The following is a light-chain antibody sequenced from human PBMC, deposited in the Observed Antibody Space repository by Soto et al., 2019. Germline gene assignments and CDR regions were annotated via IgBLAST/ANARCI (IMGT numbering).Light chain of an antibody. CDR1: SSCHAIYNY. CDR3: SSYTNINTRACV. Sequence: QSVLTQPASVSGSAGQPITISCTGTSSCHAIYNYVSWYQQHPGKAPKLIIYEVTDRPSGASNRFSGSKSGNTASLTISGLQAEDEAEYYCSSYTNINTRACVFGTGTKV. J-gene: IGLJ1*01. CDR2: EVT. V-gene: IGLV2-14*01.